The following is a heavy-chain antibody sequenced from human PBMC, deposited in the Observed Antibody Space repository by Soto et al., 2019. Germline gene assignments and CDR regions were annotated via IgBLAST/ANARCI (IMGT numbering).Heavy chain of an antibody. J-gene: IGHJ4*02. CDR1: GYTFTGYY. CDR3: ARISEYYDSSGYLGY. V-gene: IGHV1-2*02. D-gene: IGHD3-22*01. Sequence: QVQLVQSGAEVKKPGASVKVSCKASGYTFTGYYMHWVRQAPGQGLEWMGWINPNSGGTNYAQKVQGRVTMTRDTSISTAYMELSRLRSDDTAVYYCARISEYYDSSGYLGYWGQGTLVTVSS. CDR2: INPNSGGT.